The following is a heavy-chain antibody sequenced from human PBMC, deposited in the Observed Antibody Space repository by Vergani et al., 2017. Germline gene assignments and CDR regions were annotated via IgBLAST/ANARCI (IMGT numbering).Heavy chain of an antibody. Sequence: QVQLQESGPGLLKPSETLSLTCTVSNDSVSNTFYYWGWIRQTPGKGLEWIGSIYYSGSTYYNPSLESRVTMSVDTSKSQFSLKLSSVTAADTAVYYCTRHWAVGADNNVFDPWGQGTLVTVSS. CDR2: IYYSGST. D-gene: IGHD1-26*01. V-gene: IGHV4-39*01. J-gene: IGHJ5*02. CDR1: NDSVSNTFYY. CDR3: TRHWAVGADNNVFDP.